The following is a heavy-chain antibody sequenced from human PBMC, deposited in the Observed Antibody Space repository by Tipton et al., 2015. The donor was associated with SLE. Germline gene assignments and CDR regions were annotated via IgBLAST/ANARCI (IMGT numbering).Heavy chain of an antibody. CDR3: AREAKYSGSYYNWFDT. D-gene: IGHD1-26*01. V-gene: IGHV4-34*01. CDR2: INHSGST. Sequence: TLSLTCAVYGGSFSGYYWSWIRQPPGKGLEWIGEINHSGSTNYNPSLKSRVTISLDTSKNQFSLKLSSVTAADTAVYYCAREAKYSGSYYNWFDTWGQGTLVTVSP. CDR1: GGSFSGYY. J-gene: IGHJ5*02.